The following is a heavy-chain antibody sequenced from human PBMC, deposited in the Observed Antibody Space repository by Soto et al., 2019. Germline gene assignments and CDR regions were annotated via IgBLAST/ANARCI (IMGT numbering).Heavy chain of an antibody. J-gene: IGHJ4*02. CDR2: IYYSGST. D-gene: IGHD5-18*01. CDR3: ARSPKDTDHHYDY. V-gene: IGHV4-31*03. Sequence: PSETLSLTCTVSCGSISSGGYYWSWIRQHPGKGLEWIGYIYYSGSTYYNPSLKSRVTISVDTSKNQFSLKLSSVTAADTAVYYCARSPKDTDHHYDYWGQGTLVTVSS. CDR1: CGSISSGGYY.